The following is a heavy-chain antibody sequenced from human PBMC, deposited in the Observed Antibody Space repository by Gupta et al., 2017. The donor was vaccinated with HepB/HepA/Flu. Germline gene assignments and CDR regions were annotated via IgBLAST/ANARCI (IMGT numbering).Heavy chain of an antibody. Sequence: QVQLVESGGGVVQPGRSLRLSCAASGFTFSSYGMHWVRQAPGKGLEWVAVISYDGSNKYYADSVKSRFTISRDNSKNTLYLQMNSLRAEDTAVYYCARVYSSSWYYYYGMDVWGQGTTVTVSS. V-gene: IGHV3-30*03. CDR1: GFTFSSYG. CDR2: ISYDGSNK. J-gene: IGHJ6*02. CDR3: ARVYSSSWYYYYGMDV. D-gene: IGHD6-13*01.